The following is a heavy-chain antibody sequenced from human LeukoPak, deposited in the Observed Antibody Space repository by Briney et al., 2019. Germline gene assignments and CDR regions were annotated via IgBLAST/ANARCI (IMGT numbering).Heavy chain of an antibody. CDR3: ARDPYDRGDHYYGAFDI. CDR2: IYYSGST. D-gene: IGHD3-22*01. J-gene: IGHJ3*02. Sequence: PSETLSLTCAVSGGSISSYYWSWIRQPPGKGLGWIGYIYYSGSTNYNPSLKSRVTISVDTSKNQFSLKLSSVTAADTAVYYCARDPYDRGDHYYGAFDIWGQGTMVTVSS. CDR1: GGSISSYY. V-gene: IGHV4-59*01.